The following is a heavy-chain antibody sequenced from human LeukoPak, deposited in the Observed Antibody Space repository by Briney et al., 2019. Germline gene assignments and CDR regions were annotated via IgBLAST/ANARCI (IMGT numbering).Heavy chain of an antibody. J-gene: IGHJ2*01. V-gene: IGHV3-30*04. CDR2: ISYDATNK. CDR3: ARDRWPSMNTVTVSPPTDWYFDL. CDR1: GFTFSNYA. D-gene: IGHD4-17*01. Sequence: PGGSLRLSCAASGFTFSNYAMHWVRQAPGKGLDWVAIISYDATNKFFADSVKGRFTISRDNSKSTLFLQMNCLRPEDTAVYYCARDRWPSMNTVTVSPPTDWYFDLWGRGTLVTVSS.